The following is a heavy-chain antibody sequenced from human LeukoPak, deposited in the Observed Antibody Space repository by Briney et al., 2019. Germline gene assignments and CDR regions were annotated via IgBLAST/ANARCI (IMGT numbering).Heavy chain of an antibody. CDR1: GFTVRSTY. J-gene: IGHJ4*02. CDR2: IYSGGST. Sequence: GGSLRLSGAASGFTVRSTYMSWVRQAPGKGLGGVSVIYSGGSTYYADSVKGRFTISRDNSKNTLFLQMNSLRAEDTAVYYCARGMYSSGWYSDYWGQGTLVTVSS. D-gene: IGHD6-19*01. V-gene: IGHV3-66*01. CDR3: ARGMYSSGWYSDY.